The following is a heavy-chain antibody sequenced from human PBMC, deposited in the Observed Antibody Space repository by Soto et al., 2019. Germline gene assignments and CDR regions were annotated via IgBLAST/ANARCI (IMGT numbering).Heavy chain of an antibody. J-gene: IGHJ6*02. CDR3: ARDKKNLRRFYGSGSYSKYYYGMDV. Sequence: GGSLRLSCAASGFTFSSYGMHWVRQAPGKGLEWVAVIWYDGSNKYYADSVKGRFTISRDNSKNTLYLQMNSLRAEDTAVYYCARDKKNLRRFYGSGSYSKYYYGMDVWGQGTTVTVSS. CDR2: IWYDGSNK. D-gene: IGHD3-10*01. V-gene: IGHV3-33*01. CDR1: GFTFSSYG.